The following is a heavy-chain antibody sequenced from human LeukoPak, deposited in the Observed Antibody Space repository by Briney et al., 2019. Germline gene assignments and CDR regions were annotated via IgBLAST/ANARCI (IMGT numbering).Heavy chain of an antibody. J-gene: IGHJ6*02. CDR3: AKGRGFYDSSGYYYAYYYGMDV. D-gene: IGHD3-22*01. V-gene: IGHV3-23*01. CDR1: GFTFSSYA. CDR2: ISGSGGNT. Sequence: GGSLRLSCAASGFTFSSYAMSWVRQAPGKGLEWVSAISGSGGNTYYADSVKGRFTISRDNSKNTLYLQMNSLRAEDTAVYYCAKGRGFYDSSGYYYAYYYGMDVWGQGTTVTVSS.